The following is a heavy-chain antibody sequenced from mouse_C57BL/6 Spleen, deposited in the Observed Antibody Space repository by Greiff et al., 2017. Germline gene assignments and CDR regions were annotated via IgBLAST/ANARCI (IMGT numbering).Heavy chain of an antibody. D-gene: IGHD2-4*01. CDR3: ARGYDSLFAY. J-gene: IGHJ3*01. CDR2: IWSGGST. V-gene: IGHV2-2*01. CDR1: GFSLTSYG. Sequence: VKLEESGPGLVQPSQSLSITCTVSGFSLTSYGVHWVRQSPGKGLEWLGVIWSGGSTDYNAAFISRLSISKDNSKSQVFFKMNSLQADDTAIYYCARGYDSLFAYWGQGTLVTVSA.